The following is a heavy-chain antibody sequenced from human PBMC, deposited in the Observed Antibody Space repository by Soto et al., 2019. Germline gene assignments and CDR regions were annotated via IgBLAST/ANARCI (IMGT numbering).Heavy chain of an antibody. V-gene: IGHV4-31*03. D-gene: IGHD6-25*01. CDR3: ASGNSWAALLAY. CDR2: TYFTGST. J-gene: IGHJ4*02. CDR1: GASINSGGYY. Sequence: QVQLQESGPGLVKPSQTLSLTCTVSGASINSGGYYWSWVRQLPGKGLEWIGYTYFTGSTYYIPSLECRVTISLDTSQNQFAPKLSSVTAADTAVSSGASGNSWAALLAYLGQETLVTVSS.